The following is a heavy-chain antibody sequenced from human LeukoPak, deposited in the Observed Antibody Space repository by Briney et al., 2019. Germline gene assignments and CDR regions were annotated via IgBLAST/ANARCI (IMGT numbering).Heavy chain of an antibody. CDR1: GGSFSGYY. J-gene: IGHJ4*02. V-gene: IGHV4-34*01. Sequence: SETLSLTCAVYGGSFSGYYWSWIRQPPGKGLEWIGEINHSGSTNYNPSLKSRVTILVDPSKNQFSLKLSSVTAADPAGLYRARGFGRFGEEENETFDYWGEGSLVGVCS. D-gene: IGHD3-10*01. CDR3: ARGFGRFGEEENETFDY. CDR2: INHSGST.